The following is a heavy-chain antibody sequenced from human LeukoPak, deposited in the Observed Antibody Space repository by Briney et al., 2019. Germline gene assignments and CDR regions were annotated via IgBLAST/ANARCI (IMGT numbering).Heavy chain of an antibody. CDR2: IHPNSGGT. V-gene: IGHV1-2*02. Sequence: GASVTVSCKASGYTFTGYYMHWVRQAPGQGLEWMGWIHPNSGGTNYAQKFQGRVTMTRDTSISTAYMELSRLRSDDTAVYYCARDTRIQLWSDEYYFDYWGQGTLVTVSS. D-gene: IGHD5-18*01. CDR3: ARDTRIQLWSDEYYFDY. J-gene: IGHJ4*02. CDR1: GYTFTGYY.